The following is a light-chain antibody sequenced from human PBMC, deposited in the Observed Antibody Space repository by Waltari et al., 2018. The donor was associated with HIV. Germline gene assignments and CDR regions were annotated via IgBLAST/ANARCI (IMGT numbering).Light chain of an antibody. CDR1: QSVSSN. CDR2: GAS. Sequence: EVVMTQSPATLSVSPGEGATLSCRASQSVSSNLAWHQQKPGQVPRLLIYGASTRATGIPARFSGSGSGTEFTLTISSLQSEDFAVYYCQQYNNWPRTFGQGTKVEIK. CDR3: QQYNNWPRT. V-gene: IGKV3-15*01. J-gene: IGKJ1*01.